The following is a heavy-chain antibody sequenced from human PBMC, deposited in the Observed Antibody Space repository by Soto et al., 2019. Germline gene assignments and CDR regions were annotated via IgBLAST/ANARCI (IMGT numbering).Heavy chain of an antibody. CDR1: GYTFTSYD. Sequence: ASVKVSCKASGYTFTSYDINWVRQATGQGLEWMGWMNPNSGNTGYAQKFQGRVTMTRNTSISTAYMELSSLRSEDTAVYYCARVCTAPTAMVDYWGQGTLVTVSS. J-gene: IGHJ4*02. CDR3: ARVCTAPTAMVDY. CDR2: MNPNSGNT. V-gene: IGHV1-8*01. D-gene: IGHD5-18*01.